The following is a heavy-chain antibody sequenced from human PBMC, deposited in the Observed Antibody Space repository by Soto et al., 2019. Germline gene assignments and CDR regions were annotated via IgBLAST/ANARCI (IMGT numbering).Heavy chain of an antibody. D-gene: IGHD4-17*01. CDR2: IYNSGTT. CDR3: AKSSQSTVTTIDY. J-gene: IGHJ4*02. Sequence: SETLSLTCTVSGGSISDYWSWVRQHPGKGLEWIGYIYNSGTTYYNPSLKSRLTMSVDTSKNQFSLQLSSVTAADTAVYYCAKSSQSTVTTIDYWGQGTMVTASS. CDR1: GGSISDY. V-gene: IGHV4-31*02.